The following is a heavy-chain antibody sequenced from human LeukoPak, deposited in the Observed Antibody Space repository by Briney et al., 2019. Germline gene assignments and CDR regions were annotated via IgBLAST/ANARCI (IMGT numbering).Heavy chain of an antibody. J-gene: IGHJ3*01. D-gene: IGHD3-3*01. Sequence: SETLSLTCTVSGGSISSYYWSWIRQPPGKGLEWIGYIYYSGSTNYNPSLKSRVTLSVDTSKNQFSLKLSSVTAADTAVYYCASPVGRRDFWSLAFDLWGQGTMVTVSS. CDR2: IYYSGST. CDR3: ASPVGRRDFWSLAFDL. V-gene: IGHV4-59*12. CDR1: GGSISSYY.